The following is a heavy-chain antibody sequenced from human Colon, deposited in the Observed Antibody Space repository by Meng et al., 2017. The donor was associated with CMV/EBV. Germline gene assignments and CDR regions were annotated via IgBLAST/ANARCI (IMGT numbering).Heavy chain of an antibody. V-gene: IGHV4-30-4*01. Sequence: SAASVDSGGYYWSWIRQAPGKGLQWLGQIYTGGRAYSDPSLKSRLSISLDTSKNQFSLSLRSVTAADTAVYYCARGSVIASAVSFDHWGQGTLVTVSS. CDR2: IYTGGRA. CDR3: ARGSVIASAVSFDH. J-gene: IGHJ4*02. CDR1: AASVDSGGYY. D-gene: IGHD2-21*01.